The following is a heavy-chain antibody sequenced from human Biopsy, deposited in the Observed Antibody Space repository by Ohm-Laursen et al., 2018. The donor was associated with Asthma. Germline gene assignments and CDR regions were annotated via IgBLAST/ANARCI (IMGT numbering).Heavy chain of an antibody. CDR3: ARTYYDFLTGQVKDVFGV. V-gene: IGHV1-3*04. CDR2: VNTGNGDT. CDR1: GYNFISFA. J-gene: IGHJ3*01. Sequence: ASVKVSCKASGYNFISFAIHWVRQAPGQRLEWMGWVNTGNGDTKYSQKFQGRVTITRDTSASTGYMELRSLRSEDTATYYCARTYYDFLTGQVKDVFGVWGQGTMVTVSS. D-gene: IGHD3-9*01.